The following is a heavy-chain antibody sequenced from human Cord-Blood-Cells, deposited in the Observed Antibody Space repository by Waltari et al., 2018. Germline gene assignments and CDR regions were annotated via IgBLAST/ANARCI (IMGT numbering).Heavy chain of an antibody. CDR3: ARLEVSYDFWSGYAY. Sequence: QVQLQASGPGLAKPSETLSLTCNVSGGNISIYYWRWLGQPPGKGLEWIGYIYYSRRTNDNPARKSRVIRSVDRSKTQCSLKLSSVAVAETAVYWCARLEVSYDFWSGYAYWGQGTRVTLSS. D-gene: IGHD3-3*01. CDR2: IYYSRRT. CDR1: GGNISIYY. J-gene: IGHJ4*02. V-gene: IGHV4-59*08.